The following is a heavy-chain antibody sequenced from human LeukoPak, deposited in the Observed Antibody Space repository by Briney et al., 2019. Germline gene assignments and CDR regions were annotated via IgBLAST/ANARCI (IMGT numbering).Heavy chain of an antibody. CDR1: GYTFTGYY. CDR3: ASTGYRWWFDP. J-gene: IGHJ5*02. CDR2: INPNSGGT. D-gene: IGHD3-16*02. V-gene: IGHV1-2*02. Sequence: ASVKVSRKASGYTFTGYYMHWVRQAPGQGLEWMGWINPNSGGTNYAQKVQGRVTMTRDTSISTAYMELSRLRSDDTAVYYCASTGYRWWFDPWGQGTLVTVSS.